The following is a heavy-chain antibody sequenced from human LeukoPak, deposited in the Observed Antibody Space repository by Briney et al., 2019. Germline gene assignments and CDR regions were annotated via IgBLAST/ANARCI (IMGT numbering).Heavy chain of an antibody. Sequence: GGSLRLSCAASGFTFSSYGMHWVRQAPGKGLEWVAVIWYDGSNRYYADSVKGRFTISRDNSKNMLYLQMNSLRAEDTAVYYCARDPDYDILTGYSYYFDYWGQGTLVTVSS. CDR1: GFTFSSYG. V-gene: IGHV3-33*01. D-gene: IGHD3-9*01. J-gene: IGHJ4*02. CDR2: IWYDGSNR. CDR3: ARDPDYDILTGYSYYFDY.